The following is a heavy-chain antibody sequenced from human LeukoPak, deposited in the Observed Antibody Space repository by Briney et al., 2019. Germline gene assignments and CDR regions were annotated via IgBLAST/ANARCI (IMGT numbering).Heavy chain of an antibody. J-gene: IGHJ4*02. CDR2: IFSAGST. V-gene: IGHV3-66*01. D-gene: IGHD4-17*01. Sequence: GGSLRLSCAASGFTVSSNYMSWVRQAPGKGLEWVSVIFSAGSTYYADSVKGRFTISRDNSKNTVHLQMNSLRAGDTAVYYCARGIDDYGDYGPDGTRRPPDSWGQGTLVTVSS. CDR1: GFTVSSNY. CDR3: ARGIDDYGDYGPDGTRRPPDS.